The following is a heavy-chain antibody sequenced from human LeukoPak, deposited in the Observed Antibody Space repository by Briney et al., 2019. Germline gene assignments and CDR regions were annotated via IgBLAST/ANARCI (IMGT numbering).Heavy chain of an antibody. CDR3: ASPSGGPSSIAARWVFDY. Sequence: SVKVSCKASGGTFSSYTISWVRQAPGQGLEWMGRIIPILGIANYAQKFQGRVTITADKSTSTAYMELSSLRSEDTAVYYCASPSGGPSSIAARWVFDYWGQGTLVTVSS. CDR2: IIPILGIA. V-gene: IGHV1-69*02. D-gene: IGHD6-6*01. J-gene: IGHJ4*02. CDR1: GGTFSSYT.